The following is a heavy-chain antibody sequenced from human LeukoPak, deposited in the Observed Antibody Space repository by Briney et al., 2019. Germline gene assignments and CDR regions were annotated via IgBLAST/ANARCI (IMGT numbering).Heavy chain of an antibody. Sequence: GGSLRLSCAASGFTVSSNYMSWVRQAPGKGLEWVSGISPSGDILYYADSVKGRFTISRDNAKNSLYLQMNSLRAEDTAVYYCAGGYSSSWYRFDPWGQGTLVTVSS. J-gene: IGHJ5*02. CDR1: GFTVSSNY. CDR2: ISPSGDIL. D-gene: IGHD6-13*01. V-gene: IGHV3-21*01. CDR3: AGGYSSSWYRFDP.